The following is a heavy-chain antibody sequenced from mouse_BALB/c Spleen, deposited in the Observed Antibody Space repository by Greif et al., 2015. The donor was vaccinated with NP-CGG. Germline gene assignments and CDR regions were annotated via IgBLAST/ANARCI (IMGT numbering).Heavy chain of an antibody. CDR3: AYYYGSSTWFAY. Sequence: DVKLQESGAELVKPGASVKLSCTASGFNIRDTYMHWVKQRPEQGLEWIGRIDPANGNTKYDPKFQGKATITADTSPNTAYLQLSSLTSEDTAVYYCAYYYGSSTWFAYWGQGTLVTVSA. J-gene: IGHJ3*01. D-gene: IGHD1-1*01. V-gene: IGHV14-3*02. CDR2: IDPANGNT. CDR1: GFNIRDTY.